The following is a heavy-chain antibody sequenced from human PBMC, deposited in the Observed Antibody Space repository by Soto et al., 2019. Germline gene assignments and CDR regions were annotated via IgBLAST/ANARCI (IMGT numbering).Heavy chain of an antibody. CDR2: ISGSGGST. CDR1: GFTFSSYA. J-gene: IGHJ4*02. V-gene: IGHV3-23*01. Sequence: EVQLLESGGGLGQPGGSLRLSCAASGFTFSSYAMSWVRQAPGKGLEWVSVISGSGGSTYYADSVKGRFTISRDNSKNTLYLQMSSLRVEDTAVYYCASTPRDNTMVRGVVIGDYWGQGTLVIVSS. CDR3: ASTPRDNTMVRGVVIGDY. D-gene: IGHD3-10*01.